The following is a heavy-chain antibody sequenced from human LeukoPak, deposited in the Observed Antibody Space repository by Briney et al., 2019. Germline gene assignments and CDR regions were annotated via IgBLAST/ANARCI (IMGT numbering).Heavy chain of an antibody. D-gene: IGHD3-22*01. CDR3: ARDQQGKYYYDSSGYYLGRSYYYGMDV. Sequence: SETLSLTCTVSGGSISSYYWSWIRQPAGKGLEWIGRIYTSGSTNYNPSLKSRVTMSVDTSKNQFSLKLSSVTAADTAVYYCARDQQGKYYYDSSGYYLGRSYYYGMDVWGQGTTVTVSS. V-gene: IGHV4-4*07. CDR1: GGSISSYY. J-gene: IGHJ6*02. CDR2: IYTSGST.